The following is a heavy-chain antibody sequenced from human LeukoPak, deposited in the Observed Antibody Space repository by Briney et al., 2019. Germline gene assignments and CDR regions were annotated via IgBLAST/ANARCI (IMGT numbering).Heavy chain of an antibody. CDR3: ARHLNYYLDY. V-gene: IGHV3-74*01. Sequence: GGSLRLSCAASGFTFSTYWMHWVRQAPGKGLVWVSRISSDGSITSYADSVKGRFTISRDIAKNTLYLQMNSLRAEDTAVYYCARHLNYYLDYWGQGTPVTVSS. CDR2: ISSDGSIT. CDR1: GFTFSTYW. D-gene: IGHD3-10*01. J-gene: IGHJ4*02.